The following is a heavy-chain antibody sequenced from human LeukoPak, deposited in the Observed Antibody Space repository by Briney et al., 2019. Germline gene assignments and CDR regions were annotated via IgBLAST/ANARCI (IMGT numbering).Heavy chain of an antibody. CDR2: IYYSGST. D-gene: IGHD6-13*01. CDR1: GGSISSGGYY. Sequence: MTSETLSLTCTVSGGSISSGGYYWSWNRQHPGKGLEWIGYIYYSGSTYYNPSLKSRVTISVDTSKNQFSLKLSSVTAADTAVYYCVSIAAAGANFDYWGQGTLVTVSS. J-gene: IGHJ4*02. V-gene: IGHV4-31*03. CDR3: VSIAAAGANFDY.